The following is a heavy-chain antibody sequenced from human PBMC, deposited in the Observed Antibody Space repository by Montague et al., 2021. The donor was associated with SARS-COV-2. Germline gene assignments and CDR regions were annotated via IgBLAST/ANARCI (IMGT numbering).Heavy chain of an antibody. V-gene: IGHV4-59*08. CDR1: GVSVTDNY. CDR3: VRHTHYDGLNGATDF. Sequence: SETLSLTCTVSGVSVTDNYWSWIRQPPGTGLEWVGDVLYNKSTNSNPSPKSRVAISVDTAKNQFSLRLTSVTAADPALYYCVRHTHYDGLNGATDFWGQGTLVTVSS. J-gene: IGHJ4*02. D-gene: IGHD3-9*01. CDR2: VLYNKST.